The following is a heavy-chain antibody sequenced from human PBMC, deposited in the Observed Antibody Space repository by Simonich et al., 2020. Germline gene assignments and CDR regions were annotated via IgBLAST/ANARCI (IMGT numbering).Heavy chain of an antibody. D-gene: IGHD7-27*01. J-gene: IGHJ6*03. CDR1: GSTFSSYT. CDR2: ISSSSSYI. Sequence: ELQLVESGGGLVKHGGPLRLSCAASGSTFSSYTRNWVRQAPGKGLEGVSSISSSSSYIYYADSVKGRFTISRDNAKNSLYLQMNSLRAEDTAVYYCARDGLGTAYYYYMDVWGKGTTVTVSS. CDR3: ARDGLGTAYYYYMDV. V-gene: IGHV3-21*01.